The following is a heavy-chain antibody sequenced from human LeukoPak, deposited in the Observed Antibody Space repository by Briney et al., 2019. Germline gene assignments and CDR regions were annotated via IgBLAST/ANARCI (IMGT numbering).Heavy chain of an antibody. CDR2: IYWDNDK. D-gene: IGHD6-13*01. CDR1: GFSLSTHGVG. J-gene: IGHJ4*02. Sequence: ESGPTLVNPTQTLTLTCTFSGFSLSTHGVGVGWIRQPPGKALEWLAFIYWDNDKRNSPSLKSRLTITKDTSKNQVVLTMTNMDPVDTATYYCAHTPPYSSSWHPLFYWGQGTLVTVSS. V-gene: IGHV2-5*02. CDR3: AHTPPYSSSWHPLFY.